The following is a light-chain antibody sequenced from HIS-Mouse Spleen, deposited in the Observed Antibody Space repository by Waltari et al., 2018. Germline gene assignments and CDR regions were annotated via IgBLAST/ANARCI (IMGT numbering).Light chain of an antibody. CDR2: GAS. CDR3: QQYNNWPPVWT. V-gene: IGKV3-15*01. J-gene: IGKJ1*01. Sequence: EIVMTQSPATLSVSPGARATLSCRASQSVSSNLAWYQQKPGQAPRLLIHGASTRATGIPARFSGSGSGTEFTLTISSMQSEDFAVYYCQQYNNWPPVWTFGQGTKVEIK. CDR1: QSVSSN.